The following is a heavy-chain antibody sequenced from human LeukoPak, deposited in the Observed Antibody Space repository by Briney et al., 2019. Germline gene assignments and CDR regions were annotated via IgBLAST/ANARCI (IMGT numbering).Heavy chain of an antibody. CDR2: IRYDGSNK. CDR1: GFTFSSYG. V-gene: IGHV3-30*02. Sequence: GGSLGLSCAASGFTFSSYGMHWVRQAPGKGLEWVAFIRYDGSNKYYADSVKGRFTISRDNSKNTLYLQMNSLRAEDTAVYYCANLGDIVVVPAASRSGDDYWGQGTLVTVSS. J-gene: IGHJ4*02. D-gene: IGHD2-2*01. CDR3: ANLGDIVVVPAASRSGDDY.